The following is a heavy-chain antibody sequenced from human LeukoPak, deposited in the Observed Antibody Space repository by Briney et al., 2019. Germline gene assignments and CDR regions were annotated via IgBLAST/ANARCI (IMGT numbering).Heavy chain of an antibody. Sequence: PGGSLRLSCAASGFTFSTYSMNWVRRAPGKGLEWVSSITSSSTHIYYADSVKGRFTISRDNAKNSLYLQMNSLRAEDTAVYYCARTPESSGYFPWYFDYWGQGTLVTVSS. CDR3: ARTPESSGYFPWYFDY. D-gene: IGHD3-22*01. CDR1: GFTFSTYS. J-gene: IGHJ4*02. V-gene: IGHV3-21*01. CDR2: ITSSSTHI.